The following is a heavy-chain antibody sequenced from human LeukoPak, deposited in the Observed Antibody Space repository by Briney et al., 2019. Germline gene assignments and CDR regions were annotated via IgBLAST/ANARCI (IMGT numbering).Heavy chain of an antibody. CDR2: SVTAGDT. CDR3: ARVAKERVGGVYYFDY. V-gene: IGHV3-13*01. D-gene: IGHD1-1*01. CDR1: GFTVSDYD. J-gene: IGHJ4*02. Sequence: GSLRLSCAASGFTVSDYDMHWVRQATGKGLEWVSASVTAGDTYYTGSVKGRFTISRENAKNSLYLQMNSLRAGDTAVYYCARVAKERVGGVYYFDYWGQGTLVTVSS.